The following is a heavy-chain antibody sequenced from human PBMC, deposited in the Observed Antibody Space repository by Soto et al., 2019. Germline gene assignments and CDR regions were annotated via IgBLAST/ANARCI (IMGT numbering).Heavy chain of an antibody. CDR3: AKDLLPLLTPERAFDY. Sequence: GGSLRLSCAASGFTFDDYAMHWVRQAPGKGLEWVSGISWNSGSIGYADSVKGRFTISRDNAKNSLYLQMNSLRAEDTALYYCAKDLLPLLTPERAFDYWGQGTLVTVSS. D-gene: IGHD1-26*01. V-gene: IGHV3-9*01. CDR1: GFTFDDYA. J-gene: IGHJ4*02. CDR2: ISWNSGSI.